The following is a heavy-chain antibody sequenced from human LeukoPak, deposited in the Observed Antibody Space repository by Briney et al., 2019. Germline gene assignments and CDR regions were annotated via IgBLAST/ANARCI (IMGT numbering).Heavy chain of an antibody. CDR3: ARDTLVWGRPGYFDY. V-gene: IGHV4-39*07. CDR1: GGSISSANYY. CDR2: IYYSGST. J-gene: IGHJ4*02. D-gene: IGHD3-3*01. Sequence: SETLSLTCTVSGGSISSANYYWDWIRQPPGKGLEWIGSIYYSGSTYYNPSLRSRVTISIDTSKNQFSLKLISVTAADTAVYYCARDTLVWGRPGYFDYWGQGNQVTVSS.